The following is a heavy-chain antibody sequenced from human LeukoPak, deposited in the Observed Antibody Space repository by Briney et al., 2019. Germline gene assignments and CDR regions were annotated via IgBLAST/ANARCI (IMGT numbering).Heavy chain of an antibody. Sequence: GASVKVSCKASGYTFTSYYLHWVRQAPGQGLEWMGIINPSGGSTSYAQKFQGRGTLTRDTSTSTVYMELSSVRSEVTAVYYCARVDYYGDYPDCWNQGTLVTVSS. CDR3: ARVDYYGDYPDC. CDR1: GYTFTSYY. D-gene: IGHD4-17*01. CDR2: INPSGGST. V-gene: IGHV1-46*01. J-gene: IGHJ4*02.